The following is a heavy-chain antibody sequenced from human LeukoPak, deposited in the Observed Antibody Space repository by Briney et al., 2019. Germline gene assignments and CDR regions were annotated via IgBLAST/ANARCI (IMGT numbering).Heavy chain of an antibody. CDR2: IKQDGSEK. CDR1: GSTFSSYW. D-gene: IGHD2-2*01. Sequence: GGPLRLSCAASGSTFSSYWMSWVRRAPGKGLEWVANIKQDGSEKYYVDSVKGRFTISRDNAKNSLYLQMNSLRAEDTAVYYCARDWGGYCSSTSCYEVVHWGQGTLVTVSS. CDR3: ARDWGGYCSSTSCYEVVH. V-gene: IGHV3-7*01. J-gene: IGHJ4*01.